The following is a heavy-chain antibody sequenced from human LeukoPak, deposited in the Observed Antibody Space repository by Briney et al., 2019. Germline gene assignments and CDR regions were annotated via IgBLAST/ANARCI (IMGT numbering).Heavy chain of an antibody. CDR2: MHYSGST. Sequence: SETLSLTCSVSGGSISSGSHYWGWIRQPPGKGLEWIQSMHYSGSTDYNPSLKSRVTISIDTSKNHFSLKLRFVTAADTAVYYCARLGYCSSTSCYVDQWGQGTLVTASS. D-gene: IGHD2-2*01. V-gene: IGHV4-39*02. J-gene: IGHJ4*02. CDR1: GGSISSGSHY. CDR3: ARLGYCSSTSCYVDQ.